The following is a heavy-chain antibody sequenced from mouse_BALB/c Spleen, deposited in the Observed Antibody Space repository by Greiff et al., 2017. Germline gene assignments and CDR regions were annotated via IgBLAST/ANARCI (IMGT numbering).Heavy chain of an antibody. CDR3: ARADDLYYAMDY. Sequence: QVQLKESGPELVKPGASVKISCKASGYAFSSSWMNWVKQRPGQGLEWIGRIYPGDGDTNYNGKFKGKATLTADKSSSTAYMQLSSLTSVDSAVYFCARADDLYYAMDYWGQGTSVTVSS. CDR2: IYPGDGDT. CDR1: GYAFSSSW. J-gene: IGHJ4*01. V-gene: IGHV1-82*01.